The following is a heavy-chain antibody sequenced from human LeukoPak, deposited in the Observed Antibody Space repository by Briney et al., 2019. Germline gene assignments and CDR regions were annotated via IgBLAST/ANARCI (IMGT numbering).Heavy chain of an antibody. Sequence: SQTLSLTCAISGDSVSRNSAAWNWIGQSPSRGLEWLGRTYYRSKWYNDYAVSVKSRITINPDTSKNQFSLQLNSVTPEDTAVYYCASYYDSSGFDYWGQATLVTVSS. CDR3: ASYYDSSGFDY. J-gene: IGHJ4*02. D-gene: IGHD3-22*01. CDR2: TYYRSKWYN. V-gene: IGHV6-1*01. CDR1: GDSVSRNSAA.